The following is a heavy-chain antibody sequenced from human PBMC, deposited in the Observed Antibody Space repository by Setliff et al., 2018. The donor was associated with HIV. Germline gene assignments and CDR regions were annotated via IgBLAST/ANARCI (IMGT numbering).Heavy chain of an antibody. J-gene: IGHJ4*02. D-gene: IGHD5-18*01. CDR3: ARGTKGIQLWYTLFFDY. Sequence: SETLSLTCAVYGESFSGYSWTWIRQPPGKGLEWLGEINHSGSAKYNPALKSRVTTSVDTSKKQFSLKLTSVTAADTAVYYCARGTKGIQLWYTLFFDYWGQGTRVTVPQ. CDR1: GESFSGYS. CDR2: INHSGSA. V-gene: IGHV4-34*01.